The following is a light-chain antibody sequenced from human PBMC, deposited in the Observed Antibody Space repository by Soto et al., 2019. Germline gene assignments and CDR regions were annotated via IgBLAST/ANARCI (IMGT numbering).Light chain of an antibody. CDR3: QQRGNWPQT. Sequence: EIVLTQSPPTLSLSPGERATLSCRASQSVRTYLAWYQQKPGQTPRLLIYDAFNRATGIPARFSGSGSGTDFTLTISSLEPEDFAVYYCQQRGNWPQTFGPGTKVDI. CDR2: DAF. CDR1: QSVRTY. J-gene: IGKJ3*01. V-gene: IGKV3-11*01.